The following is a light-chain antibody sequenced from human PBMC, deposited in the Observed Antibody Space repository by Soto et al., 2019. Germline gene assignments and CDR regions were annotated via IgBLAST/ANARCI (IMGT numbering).Light chain of an antibody. CDR2: GAS. CDR3: HQYSEWPLT. J-gene: IGKJ2*01. CDR1: QSFTSN. V-gene: IGKV3D-15*01. Sequence: EIVMTQSPATLSVSPGERATLSCRASQSFTSNLAWYQHKPGQAPRLLIHGASVRATGIPARFSGSGSGTEFSLTISSLQSEDFAVYYCHQYSEWPLTFGQGTTLEIK.